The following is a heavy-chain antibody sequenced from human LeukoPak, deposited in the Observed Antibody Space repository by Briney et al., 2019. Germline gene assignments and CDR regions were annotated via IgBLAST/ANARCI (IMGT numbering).Heavy chain of an antibody. V-gene: IGHV3-53*01. CDR2: IYSGGST. J-gene: IGHJ5*02. D-gene: IGHD6-13*01. Sequence: GGSLRLSCAASGFTVSSNYMSWVRQAPGKGLEWVSIIYSGGSTYYADSVMGRFTISRDNSKNTLYPQMNSLRVEDTAVYYCARGRQQELGWVDPWGQGTQVTVSS. CDR3: ARGRQQELGWVDP. CDR1: GFTVSSNY.